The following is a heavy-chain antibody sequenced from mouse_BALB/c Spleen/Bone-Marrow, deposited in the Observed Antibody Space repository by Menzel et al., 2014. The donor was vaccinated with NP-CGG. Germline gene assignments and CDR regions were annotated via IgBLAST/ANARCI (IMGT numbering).Heavy chain of an antibody. V-gene: IGHV14-3*02. J-gene: IGHJ2*01. CDR1: GFNIKDTY. Sequence: VQLQQSGAELVKPGASVKLSCTASGFNIKDTYMHWVKQRPEQGLEWIGRIDPANGNTKYDPKFQGKATITVDTSSNSAYLQHSSLSSEDTAVYYCARYYYGSSYFDYWGQGTTLTVSS. CDR3: ARYYYGSSYFDY. CDR2: IDPANGNT. D-gene: IGHD1-1*01.